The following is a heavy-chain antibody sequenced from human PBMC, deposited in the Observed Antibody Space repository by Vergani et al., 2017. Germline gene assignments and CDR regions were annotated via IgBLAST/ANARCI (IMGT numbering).Heavy chain of an antibody. J-gene: IGHJ5*02. CDR1: GGSISSYY. CDR2: IYYSGST. V-gene: IGHV4-59*01. CDR3: ARDKXNDYVWGSYRYFDP. Sequence: QVQLQESGPGLVKPSETLCLTCTVSGGSISSYYWSWIRQPPGKGLEWIGYIYYSGSTNYNPSLKSRVTISVDTSKNQFSLKLSSVTAADTAVYYCARDKXNDYVWGSYRYFDPWGQGTLVTVSS. D-gene: IGHD3-16*02.